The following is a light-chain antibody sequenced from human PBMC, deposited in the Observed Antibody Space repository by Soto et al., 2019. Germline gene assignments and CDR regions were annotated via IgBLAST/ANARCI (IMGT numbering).Light chain of an antibody. CDR1: QGISNY. Sequence: DIQMTQSPSSLSASVGDRVTITCRPSQGISNYLVWYQQKPGKVPKLLIYAASTLQSGVPSRFSGSGSGTDFTLTISSLQPEDVATYYCQNYNGAPWTFGQGTKVEIK. CDR2: AAS. CDR3: QNYNGAPWT. J-gene: IGKJ1*01. V-gene: IGKV1-27*01.